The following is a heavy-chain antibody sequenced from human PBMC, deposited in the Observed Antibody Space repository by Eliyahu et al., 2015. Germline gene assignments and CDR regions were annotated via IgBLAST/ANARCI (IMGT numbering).Heavy chain of an antibody. CDR3: ARDLSLDF. CDR1: GFPFXDYW. Sequence: EVQLVESGGGLVXPGGSLXLSCEAXGFPFXDYWXAWVRQAPRKGLEWVXNIKQDGSERYYVDSVKGRFTVSRDNSKNSLFVEMNSLRAEDTAVYYCARDLSLDFWGQGTLVTVSS. CDR2: IKQDGSER. V-gene: IGHV3-7*01. J-gene: IGHJ4*02.